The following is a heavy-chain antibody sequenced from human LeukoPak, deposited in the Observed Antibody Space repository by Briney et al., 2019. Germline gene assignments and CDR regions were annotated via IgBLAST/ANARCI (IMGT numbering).Heavy chain of an antibody. CDR2: ISYDGSNK. CDR1: GFTFSSYG. V-gene: IGHV3-30*18. CDR3: AKDNDSSGWSYFDY. J-gene: IGHJ4*02. Sequence: SGRSLRLSCAASGFTFSSYGMHWVRQAPGKGLEWVAVISYDGSNKYYGDSVRGRFTISRDNSKNTLYLQMNSLRAEDTAVYYCAKDNDSSGWSYFDYLGQGTLVTFSS. D-gene: IGHD6-19*01.